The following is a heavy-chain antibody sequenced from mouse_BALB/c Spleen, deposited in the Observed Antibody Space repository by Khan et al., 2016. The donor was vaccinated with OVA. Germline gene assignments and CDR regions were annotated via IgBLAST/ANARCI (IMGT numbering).Heavy chain of an antibody. Sequence: VQLQQSGPELVKPGASMKISCKASGYSFTGYTMNWVKQSHGKNLEWIGLINPYNGGTSYNQKFKGKATLTVDKSSSPAYLELLSLTSEDSAVDYWASAPYYWGYFDVWGAGTTVTVSS. CDR3: ASAPYYWGYFDV. J-gene: IGHJ1*01. V-gene: IGHV1-26*01. CDR2: INPYNGGT. D-gene: IGHD1-1*01. CDR1: GYSFTGYT.